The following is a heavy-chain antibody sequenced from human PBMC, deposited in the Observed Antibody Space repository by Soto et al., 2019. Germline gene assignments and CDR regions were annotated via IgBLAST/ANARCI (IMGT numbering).Heavy chain of an antibody. CDR1: KFSFSGYW. Sequence: EVQLVESGGGLVQPGGSLRLSCAASKFSFSGYWMHWVRQAPGKGLMWVSRVNPDGSTTTYADSVKGRFTISRDNAQNTVFIQMNSLRADDTAVYYCAKVASGSYDWFDPWGQGTLVTVSS. V-gene: IGHV3-74*01. CDR3: AKVASGSYDWFDP. J-gene: IGHJ5*02. D-gene: IGHD1-26*01. CDR2: VNPDGSTT.